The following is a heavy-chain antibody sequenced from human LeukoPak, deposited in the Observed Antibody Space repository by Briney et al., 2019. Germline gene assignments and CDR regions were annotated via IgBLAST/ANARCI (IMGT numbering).Heavy chain of an antibody. CDR2: IYYSGRT. D-gene: IGHD5-18*01. J-gene: IGHJ5*02. CDR3: ARRRHDVTAVFDATGGFDP. Sequence: PSETLSLTCTVSGGSVSSSSYDWGWVRQPPGKGLEWIGKIYYSGRTYYSPSLRGRVFIPIDTSKNQFSLKMTSVTAADRAVYYCARRRHDVTAVFDATGGFDPWGQGILVTVSS. CDR1: GGSVSSSSYD. V-gene: IGHV4-39*01.